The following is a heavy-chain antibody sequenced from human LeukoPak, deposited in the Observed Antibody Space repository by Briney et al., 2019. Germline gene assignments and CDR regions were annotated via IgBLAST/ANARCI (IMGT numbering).Heavy chain of an antibody. D-gene: IGHD2-21*02. J-gene: IGHJ4*02. Sequence: GGSLRLSCAASGFTFISYGMNCVRQAPGKGLEWVSSISSGGSYIYYADSVKGRFTISRDNAKNSLYLQMNSLRAEDTAVYYCARDSCGGDCYSDFDYWGQGTLVTVSS. CDR1: GFTFISYG. V-gene: IGHV3-21*01. CDR2: ISSGGSYI. CDR3: ARDSCGGDCYSDFDY.